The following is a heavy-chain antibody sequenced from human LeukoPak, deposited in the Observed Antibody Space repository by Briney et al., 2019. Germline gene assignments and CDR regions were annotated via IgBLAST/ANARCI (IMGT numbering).Heavy chain of an antibody. CDR1: GFTFSSYA. CDR2: ISGSGGST. D-gene: IGHD6-13*01. Sequence: QPGGSLRLSCAASGFTFSSYAMSWVRQAPGKGLEWVSAISGSGGSTYYADSVKGRFTISRDNSKNTLYLQMNSLRAEDTAVYYCARDSNSNWYAFDIWGQGTMVTVSS. CDR3: ARDSNSNWYAFDI. V-gene: IGHV3-23*01. J-gene: IGHJ3*02.